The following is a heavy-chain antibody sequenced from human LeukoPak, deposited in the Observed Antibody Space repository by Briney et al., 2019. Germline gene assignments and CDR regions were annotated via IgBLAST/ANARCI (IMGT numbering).Heavy chain of an antibody. V-gene: IGHV4-59*08. J-gene: IGHJ4*02. CDR2: IYYSGNT. Sequence: SETLSLTCTVSGGSISGYYWSWIRQPPGKGLEWIGYIYYSGNTNYNPSLKSRLIISVEMSKNQFSLKLSSVTAADTAVYYCARLDSSGYAYFDYWGQGTLVTVSS. CDR3: ARLDSSGYAYFDY. CDR1: GGSISGYY. D-gene: IGHD3-22*01.